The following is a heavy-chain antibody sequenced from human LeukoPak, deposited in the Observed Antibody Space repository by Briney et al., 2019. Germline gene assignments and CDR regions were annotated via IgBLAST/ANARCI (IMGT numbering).Heavy chain of an antibody. D-gene: IGHD2-15*01. V-gene: IGHV3-23*01. J-gene: IGHJ4*02. CDR2: ISGTGDGT. CDR3: VEDVVVIVAAKPGI. CDR1: GFSFSTYA. Sequence: GGSLRLSCAASGFSFSTYAMGWVRQAPGKGLEWVSSISGTGDGTYYADAVKGRFTISRDNSKNTLYLQMNSLRAEDTAVYYCVEDVVVIVAAKPGIWGQGTLVTVSS.